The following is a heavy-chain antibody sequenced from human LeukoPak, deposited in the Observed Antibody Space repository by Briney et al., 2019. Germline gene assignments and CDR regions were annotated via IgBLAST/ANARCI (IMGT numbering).Heavy chain of an antibody. CDR1: GFTFSSYE. Sequence: GGSLRLSCAASGFTFSSYEMNWVRQAPGKGLEWVSYISSSGSTIYYADSVKGRFTTSRDNADNSLYLQMNSLRVEDTAVYYCGRGHWGLDYWGQGTLVTVSS. D-gene: IGHD7-27*01. V-gene: IGHV3-48*03. J-gene: IGHJ4*02. CDR2: ISSSGSTI. CDR3: GRGHWGLDY.